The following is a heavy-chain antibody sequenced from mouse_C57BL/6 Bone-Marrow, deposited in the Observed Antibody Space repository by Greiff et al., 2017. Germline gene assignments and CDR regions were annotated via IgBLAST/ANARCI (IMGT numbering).Heavy chain of an antibody. Sequence: QVQLQQSGAELVKPGASVKMSCTASGYTFTSYWITWVKQSPGKGLEWIGDIYPGSGSTNYNEKFKSKATLTVDTSSSTAYMQLSSLTSEDSAVYYCARPYYSNYWYFDVWGTGTTVTVSS. CDR2: IYPGSGST. D-gene: IGHD2-5*01. CDR1: GYTFTSYW. CDR3: ARPYYSNYWYFDV. J-gene: IGHJ1*03. V-gene: IGHV1-55*01.